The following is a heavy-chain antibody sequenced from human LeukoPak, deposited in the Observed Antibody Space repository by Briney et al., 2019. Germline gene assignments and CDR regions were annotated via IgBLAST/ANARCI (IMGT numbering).Heavy chain of an antibody. Sequence: KASETLSLTCTVSGDSISSSSYYWGWIRQPPGKRLEWMGSIYYSGSTYYNPSLKSRVTISVDTSKNQFSLKLSSVTAADTAVYYCARRRYYGSGTYPFDYWGQGTLVTVSS. D-gene: IGHD3-10*01. J-gene: IGHJ4*02. CDR1: GDSISSSSYY. CDR3: ARRRYYGSGTYPFDY. V-gene: IGHV4-39*01. CDR2: IYYSGST.